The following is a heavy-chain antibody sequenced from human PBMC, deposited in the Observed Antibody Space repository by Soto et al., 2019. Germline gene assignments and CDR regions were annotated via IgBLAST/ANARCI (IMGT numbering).Heavy chain of an antibody. CDR1: GGSISSYY. V-gene: IGHV4-59*01. D-gene: IGHD6-13*01. CDR2: IYYSGST. J-gene: IGHJ3*02. Sequence: PSETLSLTCTVSGGSISSYYWSWIRQPPGKGLEWIGYIYYSGSTNYNPSLKSRVTISVDTSKNQFSLKLSSVTAADTAVYYCARQRPGIAAAGTVFDIWGQGTTVTVSS. CDR3: ARQRPGIAAAGTVFDI.